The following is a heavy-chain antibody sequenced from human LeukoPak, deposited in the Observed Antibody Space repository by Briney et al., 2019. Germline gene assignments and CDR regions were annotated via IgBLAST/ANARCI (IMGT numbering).Heavy chain of an antibody. J-gene: IGHJ4*02. CDR2: ISGSGGST. CDR1: GFTFSSYA. V-gene: IGHV3-23*01. Sequence: PGGSLRLSCAASGFTFSSYAMSWVRQAPGKRLEWVSAISGSGGSTYYADSVKGRFTISRDNSKNTLYLQMNSLRAEDTAVYYCANSNYDSSGYHDYWGQGTLVTVSS. D-gene: IGHD3-22*01. CDR3: ANSNYDSSGYHDY.